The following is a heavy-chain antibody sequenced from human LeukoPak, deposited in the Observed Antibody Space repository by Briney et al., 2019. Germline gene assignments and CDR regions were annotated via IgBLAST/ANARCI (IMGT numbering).Heavy chain of an antibody. CDR2: IYDSGST. CDR3: ARTTGHYLFDQ. J-gene: IGHJ4*02. Sequence: SETLSLTCTVSRGSISNWYRSWIRQPAGKGLEWIGRIYDSGSTEYNPSLRSRVIMSVDTSKNEFSLKLSSVTAADTAVYYRARTTGHYLFDQWGQGTLVIVSS. V-gene: IGHV4-4*07. CDR1: RGSISNWY. D-gene: IGHD3-3*01.